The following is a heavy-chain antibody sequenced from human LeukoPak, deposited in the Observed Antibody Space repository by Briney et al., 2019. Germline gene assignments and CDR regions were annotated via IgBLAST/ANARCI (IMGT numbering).Heavy chain of an antibody. Sequence: PGGSLRLSCAASGFPFSTYAMHWVRQAPGKGLEWVAVISYDGSNKYYADSVKGRFTISRDNSKDTLFLQMDSLRVEDTAVYYCATFCSGGDCYSFAPWGQGTLVTVSS. CDR1: GFPFSTYA. CDR3: ATFCSGGDCYSFAP. D-gene: IGHD2-15*01. J-gene: IGHJ5*02. CDR2: ISYDGSNK. V-gene: IGHV3-30-3*01.